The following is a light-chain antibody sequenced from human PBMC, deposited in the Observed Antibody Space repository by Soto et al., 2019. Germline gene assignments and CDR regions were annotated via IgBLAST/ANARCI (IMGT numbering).Light chain of an antibody. Sequence: QSVLTQPPSLSGTPGQRVTFSCSGSNSNIGRYSVNWYQHFPGTAPKILIYSDDERPSGVPDRFSGSKSGTSASLAISGLQSEDEAEYYCAAWDDNLNGPLFDGGTKVTVL. J-gene: IGLJ3*02. V-gene: IGLV1-44*01. CDR1: NSNIGRYS. CDR3: AAWDDNLNGPL. CDR2: SDD.